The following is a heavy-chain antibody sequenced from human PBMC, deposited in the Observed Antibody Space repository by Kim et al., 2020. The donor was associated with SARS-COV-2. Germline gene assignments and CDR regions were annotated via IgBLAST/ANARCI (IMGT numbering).Heavy chain of an antibody. CDR2: IKQDGSEK. D-gene: IGHD4-17*01. CDR3: ARDYGDYVTGDFDY. Sequence: GGSLRLSCAASGFIFSRNWMNWVRQAPGKGLEWVANIKQDGSEKYYVDSVKGRFTISRDNAKNSLYLQMNSLRAEDTAVYYCARDYGDYVTGDFDYWGQGTLVTVSS. CDR1: GFIFSRNW. J-gene: IGHJ4*02. V-gene: IGHV3-7*01.